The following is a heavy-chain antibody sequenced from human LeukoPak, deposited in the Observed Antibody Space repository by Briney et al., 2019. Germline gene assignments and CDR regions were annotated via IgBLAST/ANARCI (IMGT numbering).Heavy chain of an antibody. V-gene: IGHV3-23*01. CDR1: GFTFSSYA. J-gene: IGHJ4*02. CDR3: AQSPLYGDYFDY. CDR2: ISGSGGST. Sequence: PGGSLRLSCAASGFTFSSYAMSWVRQAPGKGLEWVSAISGSGGSTYYADSVKGRFTISRDNSKNTLYLQMNSLRAEDTAVYYCAQSPLYGDYFDYWGQGTLVTVSS. D-gene: IGHD4-17*01.